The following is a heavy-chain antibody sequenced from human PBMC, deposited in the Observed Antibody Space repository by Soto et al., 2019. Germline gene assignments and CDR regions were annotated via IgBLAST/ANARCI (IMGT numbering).Heavy chain of an antibody. CDR3: ARDSETGDTAMVRGFDY. D-gene: IGHD5-18*01. CDR2: IYYSGST. V-gene: IGHV4-61*01. J-gene: IGHJ4*02. CDR1: GGSVSSGSYY. Sequence: SETLSLTCTVSGGSVSSGSYYWSWIRQPPGKGLEWIGYIYYSGSTNYNPSLKSRVTISVDTSKNQFSLKLSSVTAADTAVYYCARDSETGDTAMVRGFDYWGQGTLVTVSS.